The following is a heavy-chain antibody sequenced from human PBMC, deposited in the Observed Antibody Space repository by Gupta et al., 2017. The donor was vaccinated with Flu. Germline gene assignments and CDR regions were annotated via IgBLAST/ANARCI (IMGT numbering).Heavy chain of an antibody. CDR2: IRSKANSYAT. D-gene: IGHD3-22*01. V-gene: IGHV3-73*02. Sequence: EVQLVESGGGLVQPGGSLKLSCAASGFTFGGSAMHWVRQASGKGREWVGRIRSKANSYATVYAASVKGRFTISRDDSKNTAYLQMNSLETEDTAVYYCTITYYYDSSGFYWFDYWGQGTLVTVSS. CDR3: TITYYYDSSGFYWFDY. CDR1: GFTFGGSA. J-gene: IGHJ4*02.